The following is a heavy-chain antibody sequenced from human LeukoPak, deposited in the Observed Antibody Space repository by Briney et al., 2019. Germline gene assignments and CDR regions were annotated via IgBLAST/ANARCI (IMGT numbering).Heavy chain of an antibody. CDR1: GGYLNSYY. V-gene: IGHV4-59*12. D-gene: IGHD2-15*01. CDR2: ICYGGST. Sequence: SDTLSLTYYVSGGYLNSYYWHWIRQPPGKGLEWIGYICYGGSTNYNPSLKSRLTISVDMWVNRFSLKVSSVTAADTAVYCCARAVVGARFDYWGQGTLVTVSS. CDR3: ARAVVGARFDY. J-gene: IGHJ4*02.